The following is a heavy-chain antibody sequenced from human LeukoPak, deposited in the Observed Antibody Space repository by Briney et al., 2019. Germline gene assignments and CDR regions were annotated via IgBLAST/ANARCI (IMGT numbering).Heavy chain of an antibody. Sequence: PGGSLRLSCAASGFTFSSYWMSWVRQAPGKGLEWVANTKQDGSEKYYVDSVKGRFTISRDNAKNSLYLQMNSLRAEDTAVYYCARAPVANYRGGGVDFDPWGQGTLVTVSS. CDR1: GFTFSSYW. V-gene: IGHV3-7*01. CDR2: TKQDGSEK. J-gene: IGHJ5*02. CDR3: ARAPVANYRGGGVDFDP. D-gene: IGHD4-11*01.